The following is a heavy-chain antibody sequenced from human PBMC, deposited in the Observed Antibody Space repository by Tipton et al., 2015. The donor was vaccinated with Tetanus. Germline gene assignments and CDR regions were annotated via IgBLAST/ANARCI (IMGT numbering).Heavy chain of an antibody. V-gene: IGHV4-4*07. Sequence: LRLSCTVSGGSISSYYWSWIRQPAGKGLEWIGRIYTSESTNYNPSLKSRLTMSVDTSKNQFSQRLNSVTAADTAVYYCARMQRYGMDVWGQGTTVTVSS. CDR3: ARMQRYGMDV. CDR2: IYTSEST. D-gene: IGHD6-25*01. CDR1: GGSISSYY. J-gene: IGHJ6*02.